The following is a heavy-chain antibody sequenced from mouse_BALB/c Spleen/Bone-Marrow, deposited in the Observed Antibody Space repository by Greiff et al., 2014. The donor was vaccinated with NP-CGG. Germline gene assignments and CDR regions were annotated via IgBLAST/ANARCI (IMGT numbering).Heavy chain of an antibody. CDR3: ARSFGSSYWYSDV. V-gene: IGHV5-9-2*01. CDR2: ISGGGSYT. Sequence: EVQLVESGGGLVKPGGSLKLSCAASGFTFSSYGMSWVRQTPEKRLEWVATISGGGSYTYFSDSVKGRFTISRDNAKNNLNLQMSSLRSEDTALYYCARSFGSSYWYSDVWGAGTTVTVSS. J-gene: IGHJ1*01. D-gene: IGHD1-1*01. CDR1: GFTFSSYG.